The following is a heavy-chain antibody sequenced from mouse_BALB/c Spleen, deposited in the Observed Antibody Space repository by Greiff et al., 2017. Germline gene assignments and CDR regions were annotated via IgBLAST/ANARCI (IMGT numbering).Heavy chain of an antibody. CDR2: IWAGGST. Sequence: VMLVESGPGLVAPSQSLSITCTVSGFSLTSYGVHWVRQPPGKGLEWLGVIWAGGSTNYNSALMSRLSISKDNSKSQVFLKMNSLQTDDTAMYYCARAGDGYFYWYFDVWGAGTTVTVSS. CDR3: ARAGDGYFYWYFDV. J-gene: IGHJ1*01. V-gene: IGHV2-9*02. D-gene: IGHD2-3*01. CDR1: GFSLTSYG.